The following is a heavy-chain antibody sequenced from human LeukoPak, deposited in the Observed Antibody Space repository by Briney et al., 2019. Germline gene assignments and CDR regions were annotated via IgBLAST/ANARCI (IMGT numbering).Heavy chain of an antibody. V-gene: IGHV3-23*01. Sequence: GGSLRLSCAASGFTFSSYAMSWVRQAPGEGLEWVSAVGGRGGSTYYADSVKGRFTISRYNSKNTLYLQMNSLRAEDTAVYYCAKPTAVAGDAFDIWGQGTMVTVSS. J-gene: IGHJ3*02. CDR2: VGGRGGST. CDR1: GFTFSSYA. CDR3: AKPTAVAGDAFDI. D-gene: IGHD6-19*01.